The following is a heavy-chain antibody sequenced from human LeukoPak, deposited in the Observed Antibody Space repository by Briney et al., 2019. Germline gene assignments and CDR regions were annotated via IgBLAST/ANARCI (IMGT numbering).Heavy chain of an antibody. CDR1: GGSISSSSYY. V-gene: IGHV4-39*01. CDR2: IYYSGNT. D-gene: IGHD3-22*01. J-gene: IGHJ4*02. CDR3: ARHSNGYFDY. Sequence: SETLSLTCTVSGGSISSSSYYWGWIRQPPGKGLEWIGSIYYSGNTYFNPSLKSRVTISVDTSKNQFALRLSSVTAADTAFYCCARHSNGYFDYWGQGTLVTVSS.